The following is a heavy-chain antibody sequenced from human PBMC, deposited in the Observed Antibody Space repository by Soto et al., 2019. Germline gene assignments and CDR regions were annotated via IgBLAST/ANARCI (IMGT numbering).Heavy chain of an antibody. J-gene: IGHJ6*02. CDR1: GFTFRNYD. V-gene: IGHV3-13*05. CDR3: ARSDRDFYGLDV. CDR2: ISAAVDP. Sequence: EVQLVESGGGLVQPGGSLRLSCEAYGFTFRNYDMHWVRQGPGKGLEWVSGISAAVDPDYADSVEGRFTISRENAQNSIFMQMISPRVGDTAVYYCARSDRDFYGLDVWGQVTKVIVSS.